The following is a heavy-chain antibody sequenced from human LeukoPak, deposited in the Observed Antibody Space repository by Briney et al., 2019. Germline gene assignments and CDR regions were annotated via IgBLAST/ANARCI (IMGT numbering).Heavy chain of an antibody. J-gene: IGHJ5*02. D-gene: IGHD3-10*01. CDR1: GYTFTSYG. CDR2: ISAYNGNT. Sequence: ASVKVSCKASGYTFTSYGISWVRQAPGQGLEWMGWISAYNGNTNYAQKLQGRVTMTTDTSTSTASIELRSLRSDDTAMSYCSRRLITIVQGPRGWFVPWGQGTLVTVSS. CDR3: SRRLITIVQGPRGWFVP. V-gene: IGHV1-18*01.